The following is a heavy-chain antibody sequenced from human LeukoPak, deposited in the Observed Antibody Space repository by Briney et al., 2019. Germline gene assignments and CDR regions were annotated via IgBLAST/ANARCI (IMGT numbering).Heavy chain of an antibody. V-gene: IGHV3-20*04. CDR1: GFIFEDSG. Sequence: GGSLRLSCTASGFIFEDSGMTWVRQAPGKGLEWVSGINWNGGSTDYAESVRGRFTISRGNTKNSLYLQMNSLSAEDTAFYYCARVQSSTWTGGAFDLWGQGKMVTVSS. CDR3: ARVQSSTWTGGAFDL. J-gene: IGHJ3*01. D-gene: IGHD6-13*01. CDR2: INWNGGST.